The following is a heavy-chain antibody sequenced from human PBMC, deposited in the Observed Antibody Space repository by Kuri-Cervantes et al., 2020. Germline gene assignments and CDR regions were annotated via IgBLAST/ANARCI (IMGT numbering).Heavy chain of an antibody. CDR3: AKASSYYDNSGYYPGY. J-gene: IGHJ4*02. Sequence: GGSLRLSCAASGFTFSRYWMSWVRQAPGKGLEWVSAISCSGGSTYYAAPVKGRFTISRDNSKNSLYLQINSPRAEDTAVYYCAKASSYYDNSGYYPGYWGKGTLVTVSS. CDR2: ISCSGGST. CDR1: GFTFSRYW. D-gene: IGHD3-22*01. V-gene: IGHV3-23*01.